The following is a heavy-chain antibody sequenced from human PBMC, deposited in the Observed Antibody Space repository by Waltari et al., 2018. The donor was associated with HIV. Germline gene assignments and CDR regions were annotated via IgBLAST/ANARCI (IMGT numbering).Heavy chain of an antibody. Sequence: QVLLVESGGGGVQPGRSLRTPCGVSGFNFSSHGMHCVRQAPGKGLEWVAVISYDGSNKFYTDSVKGRFTISRDNSKNTLYLQMNSLRAEDTAVYYCAKTGYGDYGRDDWGQGTLVTVSS. CDR1: GFNFSSHG. J-gene: IGHJ4*02. CDR2: ISYDGSNK. D-gene: IGHD4-17*01. V-gene: IGHV3-30*18. CDR3: AKTGYGDYGRDD.